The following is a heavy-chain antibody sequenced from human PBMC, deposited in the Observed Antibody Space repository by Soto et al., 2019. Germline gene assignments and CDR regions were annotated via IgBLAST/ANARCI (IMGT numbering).Heavy chain of an antibody. Sequence: SETLSLTCTVSGGSISSYYWSWIRQPPGKGLEWIGYIYYSGSTNYNPSPKSRVTISVDTSKNQFSLKLSSVTAADTAVYYCARAGTMVRGVTRNWFDPWGQGTLVTVS. CDR3: ARAGTMVRGVTRNWFDP. CDR2: IYYSGST. V-gene: IGHV4-59*01. CDR1: GGSISSYY. D-gene: IGHD3-10*01. J-gene: IGHJ5*02.